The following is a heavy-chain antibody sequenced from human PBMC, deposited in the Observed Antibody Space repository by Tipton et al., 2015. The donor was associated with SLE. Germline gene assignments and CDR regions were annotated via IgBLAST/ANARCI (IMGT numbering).Heavy chain of an antibody. CDR3: AKDLSADYYYYGMDV. CDR1: GFTFSSYS. J-gene: IGHJ6*02. D-gene: IGHD3-3*01. Sequence: SLRLSCAASGFTFSSYSMNWVRQAPGKGLEWVSAISGSGGSTYYADSVKGRFTISRDNSKNTLYLQMNSLRAEDTAVYYCAKDLSADYYYYGMDVWGQGTTVTVSS. V-gene: IGHV3-23*01. CDR2: ISGSGGST.